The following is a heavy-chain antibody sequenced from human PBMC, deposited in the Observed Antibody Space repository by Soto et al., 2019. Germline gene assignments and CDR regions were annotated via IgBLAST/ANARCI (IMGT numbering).Heavy chain of an antibody. D-gene: IGHD3-16*01. CDR1: VFPFSSYA. J-gene: IGHJ3*02. CDR3: AKGGYYSLFDI. CDR2: ISGSGGRT. V-gene: IGHV3-23*01. Sequence: PWWSLRLCCLASVFPFSSYAMSWFRQTPGKGLEWVSGISGSGGRTYYADSVKGRFTISRDNSNNTLSLQMHILRVEDTAVYFCAKGGYYSLFDIWGQGTMVTVSS.